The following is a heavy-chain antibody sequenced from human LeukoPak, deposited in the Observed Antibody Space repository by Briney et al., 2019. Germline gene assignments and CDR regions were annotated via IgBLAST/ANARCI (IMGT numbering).Heavy chain of an antibody. J-gene: IGHJ4*02. V-gene: IGHV4-34*01. CDR3: ARQYDFWSDYHFDY. Sequence: SETLSLTCAVYGGSFSGYYWSWIRQPPGKGLEWIGEINHSGSTNYNPSLKSRVTISVDTSKNQFSLKLSSVTAADTAVYYCARQYDFWSDYHFDYWGQGTLVTVSS. D-gene: IGHD3-3*01. CDR2: INHSGST. CDR1: GGSFSGYY.